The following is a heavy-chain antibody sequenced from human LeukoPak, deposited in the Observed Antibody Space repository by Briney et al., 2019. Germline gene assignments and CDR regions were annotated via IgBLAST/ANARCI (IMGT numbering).Heavy chain of an antibody. CDR2: NYSGGSI. Sequence: PGGSLTLSCAVSCFTVSSNYMTWVRQPPGRGLEWVSVNYSGGSIYYADSVQGRFTISRDISKNTVDLQLNSLRAEDTGVDCCASGKETSMAQGYWGQGALVTVSS. V-gene: IGHV3-53*01. J-gene: IGHJ4*02. D-gene: IGHD5-18*01. CDR1: CFTVSSNY. CDR3: ASGKETSMAQGY.